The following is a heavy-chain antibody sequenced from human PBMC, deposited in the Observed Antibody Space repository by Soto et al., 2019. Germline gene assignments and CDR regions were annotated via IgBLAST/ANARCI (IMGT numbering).Heavy chain of an antibody. Sequence: QVQLVQSGAEVKKPGASVKVSCKASGYTFTSYGISWVRQAPGQGLEWMGWISAYNGNTNYAQKLQGRVTMTTDRSPGTAYMELRSMRSHATAVYYCASNDCGGACYSRNWFDPWGQGPLVTVSS. V-gene: IGHV1-18*01. D-gene: IGHD2-21*02. CDR2: ISAYNGNT. CDR1: GYTFTSYG. CDR3: ASNDCGGACYSRNWFDP. J-gene: IGHJ5*02.